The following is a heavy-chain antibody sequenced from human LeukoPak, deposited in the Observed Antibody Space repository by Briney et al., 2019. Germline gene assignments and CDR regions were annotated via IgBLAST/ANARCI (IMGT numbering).Heavy chain of an antibody. CDR1: GGSISSYY. V-gene: IGHV4-59*01. D-gene: IGHD2-2*01. J-gene: IGHJ3*02. Sequence: SETLSLTCTVSGGSISSYYWSWIRQPPGKGLEWIGYIYYSGSTNYNPSLKSRVTISVDTSKNQFSLKLSSVTAADTGVYYCARSQPYCSSTSCYVGAFDIWGQGTMVTVSS. CDR3: ARSQPYCSSTSCYVGAFDI. CDR2: IYYSGST.